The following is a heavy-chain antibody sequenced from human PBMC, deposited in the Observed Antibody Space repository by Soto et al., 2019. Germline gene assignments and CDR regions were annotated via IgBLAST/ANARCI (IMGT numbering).Heavy chain of an antibody. J-gene: IGHJ4*02. CDR1: GGSFSGYY. Sequence: QVQLQQWGAGLLKPSETLSLTCAVYGGSFSGYYWTWIRQPPGTGLEWIGEINHSGSTNYNPSLKIRVTISVDTSKNQFSLKLTSVTAADTAVYYCARDKITDLFDYWGQGTLVTVSS. CDR2: INHSGST. V-gene: IGHV4-34*01. D-gene: IGHD3-10*01. CDR3: ARDKITDLFDY.